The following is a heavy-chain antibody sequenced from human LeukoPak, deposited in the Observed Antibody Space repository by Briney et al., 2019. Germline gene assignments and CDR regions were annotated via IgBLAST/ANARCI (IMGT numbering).Heavy chain of an antibody. V-gene: IGHV1-18*01. CDR3: ARESTYYYDSSGQGAFDI. CDR1: GYTFTSYG. Sequence: ASVKVSCKASGYTFTSYGISWVRQAPGQGLEWMGWISAYNGNTNYAQKFQGRVTMTRNTSISTAYMELSSLRSEDTAVYYCARESTYYYDSSGQGAFDIWGQGTMVTVSS. CDR2: ISAYNGNT. J-gene: IGHJ3*02. D-gene: IGHD3-22*01.